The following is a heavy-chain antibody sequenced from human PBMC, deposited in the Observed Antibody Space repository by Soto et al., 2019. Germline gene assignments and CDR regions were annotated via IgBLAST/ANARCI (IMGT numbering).Heavy chain of an antibody. CDR1: GGSIGSYY. J-gene: IGHJ3*02. D-gene: IGHD3-16*02. V-gene: IGHV4-4*07. CDR3: ARDLVMITFGGVIAMGAFDI. CDR2: IYTSGST. Sequence: PSETLSLTCTVSGGSIGSYYWSWIRQPAGKGLEWIGRIYTSGSTNYNPSLKSRVTMSVDTSKNQFSLKLSSVTAADTAVYYCARDLVMITFGGVIAMGAFDIWGQGTMVTVS.